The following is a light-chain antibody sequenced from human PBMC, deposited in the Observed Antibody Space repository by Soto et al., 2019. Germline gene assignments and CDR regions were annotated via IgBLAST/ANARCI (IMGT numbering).Light chain of an antibody. J-gene: IGLJ1*01. Sequence: SYELTQPPSVSVASGQTARITCGGNNIGSKAVHWYQQKPGQAPALVVYDDSDRPSGIPERFSGSKSENTATLTISRVEAGDEADFYCHVWDSSSDHYVFGTGTKVTVL. CDR1: NIGSKA. V-gene: IGLV3-21*02. CDR2: DDS. CDR3: HVWDSSSDHYV.